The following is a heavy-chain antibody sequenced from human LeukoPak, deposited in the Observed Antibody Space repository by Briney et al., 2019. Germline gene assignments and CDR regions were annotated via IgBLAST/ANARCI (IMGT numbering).Heavy chain of an antibody. J-gene: IGHJ4*02. Sequence: GGSLRLSCAASGFTLSSYWMSWVRQAPGKGLEWVANIKQDGSEKYYVDSVKGRFTISRDNAKNSLYLQMNSLRAEDTAVYYCARRWSSSLNHYFDYWGQGTLVTVSS. CDR1: GFTLSSYW. V-gene: IGHV3-7*01. CDR3: ARRWSSSLNHYFDY. CDR2: IKQDGSEK. D-gene: IGHD6-13*01.